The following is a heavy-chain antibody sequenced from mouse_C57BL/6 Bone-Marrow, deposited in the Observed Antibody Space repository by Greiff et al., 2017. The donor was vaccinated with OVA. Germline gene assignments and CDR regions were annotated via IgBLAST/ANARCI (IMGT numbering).Heavy chain of an antibody. CDR3: ARHGSSYYAMDY. J-gene: IGHJ4*01. V-gene: IGHV1-80*01. Sequence: QVQLQQSGAELVKPGASVKISCKASGYAFSSYWMNWVKQRPGKGLEWIGQIYPGDGDTNYNGKFKGKATLTADKSSSTAYMQLSSLTSEDSAVYICARHGSSYYAMDYWGQGTSVTVSS. CDR2: IYPGDGDT. CDR1: GYAFSSYW. D-gene: IGHD1-1*01.